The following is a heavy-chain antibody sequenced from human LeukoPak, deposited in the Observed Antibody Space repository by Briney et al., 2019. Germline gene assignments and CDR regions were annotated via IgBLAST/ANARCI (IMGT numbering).Heavy chain of an antibody. Sequence: GGSLRLSCAASGFTVSSNYMSWVRQAPGKGLEWVSVIYSGGSTYYADSVKGRFTISRDNSKNTLYLQMNSLRAEDTAVYYCARAHYGSGSYSFDYWGQGTLVTVSS. V-gene: IGHV3-53*01. J-gene: IGHJ4*02. CDR1: GFTVSSNY. CDR2: IYSGGST. CDR3: ARAHYGSGSYSFDY. D-gene: IGHD3-10*01.